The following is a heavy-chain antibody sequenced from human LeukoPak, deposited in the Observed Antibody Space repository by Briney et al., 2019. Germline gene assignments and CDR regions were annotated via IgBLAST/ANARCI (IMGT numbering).Heavy chain of an antibody. CDR3: ASGGHSGSYVFDY. CDR2: ILPIFGIA. D-gene: IGHD1-26*01. CDR1: GGTFSSYA. Sequence: SVKVSCKASGGTFSSYAISWVRQPPGQGLEWMGRILPIFGIASYAQKFQGRVTITADKSTITAYMELSSLRSEDTAVYDCASGGHSGSYVFDYWGQGTLVTVSS. J-gene: IGHJ4*02. V-gene: IGHV1-69*04.